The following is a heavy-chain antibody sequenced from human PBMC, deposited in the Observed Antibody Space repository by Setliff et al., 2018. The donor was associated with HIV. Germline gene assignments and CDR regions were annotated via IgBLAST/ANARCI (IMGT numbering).Heavy chain of an antibody. Sequence: PSETLSLTCAVYGGSFSGFYWSWIRQAPGKGLEWIGEINHSGKTNYNPSLKSRITLSVDTSENQVALKLASVTAADTAVYYCARGFTIFGVGFSADPTGNWLDPWGQGTLVTVSS. J-gene: IGHJ5*02. CDR3: ARGFTIFGVGFSADPTGNWLDP. D-gene: IGHD3-3*01. CDR1: GGSFSGFY. CDR2: INHSGKT. V-gene: IGHV4-34*01.